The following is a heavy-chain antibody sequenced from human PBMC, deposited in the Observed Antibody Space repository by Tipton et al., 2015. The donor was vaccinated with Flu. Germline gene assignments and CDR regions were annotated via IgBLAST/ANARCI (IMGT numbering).Heavy chain of an antibody. Sequence: TLSLTCTVSGVSISRYYWSWIRQPAGKGLEWIGRIYTSGSADYSPSLKSRVSMSGDTSKNQFSLKLNSVTAADTAVYYCEGTNSGRQYRQSDAFDFWGQGIIVTASS. CDR3: EGTNSGRQYRQSDAFDF. J-gene: IGHJ3*01. V-gene: IGHV4-4*07. CDR2: IYTSGSA. CDR1: GVSISRYY. D-gene: IGHD1-26*01.